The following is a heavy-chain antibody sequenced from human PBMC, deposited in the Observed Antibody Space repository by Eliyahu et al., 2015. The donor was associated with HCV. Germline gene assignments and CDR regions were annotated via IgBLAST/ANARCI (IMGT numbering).Heavy chain of an antibody. CDR1: GGSISSYF. Sequence: QVQLQESGPGLVKPSEILSLTCTVXGGSISSYFWSWIRXPPGKGLEWIGYIYYSGSTTYNPSLKSRLTISVDTSKNQFSLKLRSVTAADTAVYYCARGGYSKVDAFDIWGQGTMVTVSS. D-gene: IGHD4-11*01. CDR2: IYYSGST. V-gene: IGHV4-59*01. CDR3: ARGGYSKVDAFDI. J-gene: IGHJ3*02.